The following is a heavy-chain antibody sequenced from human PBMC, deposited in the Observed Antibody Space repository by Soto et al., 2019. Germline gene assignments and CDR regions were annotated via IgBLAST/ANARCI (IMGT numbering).Heavy chain of an antibody. CDR3: AEAPLGHCSGRRCYSSDY. J-gene: IGHJ4*02. D-gene: IGHD2-15*01. Sequence: EVQLLESGGGLVQPGGSLRLSCAASGFTFSIYAMSWVRQSPAKGLEWVSAISGSDDGTYHADSVKGRFTISRDNSQSTLYLQMNSLRVEDTAVYYCAEAPLGHCSGRRCYSSDYWGQGTLVTVSS. CDR1: GFTFSIYA. CDR2: ISGSDDGT. V-gene: IGHV3-23*01.